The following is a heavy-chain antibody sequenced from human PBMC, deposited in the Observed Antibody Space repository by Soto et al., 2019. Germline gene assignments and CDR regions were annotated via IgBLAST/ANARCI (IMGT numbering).Heavy chain of an antibody. CDR3: ARVLRGWFDP. V-gene: IGHV4-4*02. CDR1: GGSITSANW. J-gene: IGHJ5*02. CDR2: ISHSGIT. Sequence: SETLSLTCAVSGGSITSANWWTWVRQPPGGGLEWIGEISHSGITNYKASLKSRVTMSVDKTKNDVSLKLTSVTAADTAVYYCARVLRGWFDPWGQATPVTVSS.